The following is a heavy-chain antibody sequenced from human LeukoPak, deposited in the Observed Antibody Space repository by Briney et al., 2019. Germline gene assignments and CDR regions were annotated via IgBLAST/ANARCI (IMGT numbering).Heavy chain of an antibody. J-gene: IGHJ4*02. Sequence: SETLSLTCTVSGGSISSYYWSWIRQPPGKGLEWIGSIYHSGSTYYNPSLKSRVTISVDTSKNQFSLKLSSVTAADTAVYYCARDGGYYYDSSGYFRDWGQGTLVTVSS. D-gene: IGHD3-22*01. CDR2: IYHSGST. V-gene: IGHV4-38-2*02. CDR3: ARDGGYYYDSSGYFRD. CDR1: GGSISSYY.